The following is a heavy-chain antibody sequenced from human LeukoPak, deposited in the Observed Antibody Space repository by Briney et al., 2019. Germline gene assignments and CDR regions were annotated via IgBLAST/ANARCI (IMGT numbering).Heavy chain of an antibody. CDR2: IRYDGSNK. J-gene: IGHJ3*02. V-gene: IGHV3-30*02. D-gene: IGHD3-9*01. Sequence: GGSLRLSCAASGFTFSSYGMHWVRQAPGKGLEWVTFIRYDGSNKYYADSVKGRFTISRDNSKNTLYLQMNSLKTEDTAVYYCTTVGGPNYDILTGYPYDAFDIWGQGTMVTVSS. CDR1: GFTFSSYG. CDR3: TTVGGPNYDILTGYPYDAFDI.